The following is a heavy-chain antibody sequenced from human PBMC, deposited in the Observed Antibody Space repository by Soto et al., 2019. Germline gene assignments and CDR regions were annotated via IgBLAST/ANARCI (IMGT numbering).Heavy chain of an antibody. D-gene: IGHD7-27*01. J-gene: IGHJ4*02. Sequence: EVQLLESGGGFVQPGGSLRLSCTASGFIFTNYAMNWVRQAPGKGLERVSSISGSGGSVYYADSVKSRFTIPRYNSDNTLYLQISRLRGADAAVYYCAKDPGVSSNNSWFYFDFWGRGTLITVS. CDR2: ISGSGGSV. CDR1: GFIFTNYA. CDR3: AKDPGVSSNNSWFYFDF. V-gene: IGHV3-23*01.